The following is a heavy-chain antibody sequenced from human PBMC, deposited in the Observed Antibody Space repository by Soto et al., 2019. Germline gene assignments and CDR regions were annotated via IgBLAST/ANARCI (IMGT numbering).Heavy chain of an antibody. CDR1: GGSISSGGYY. Sequence: QVQLQESGPGLVKPSQTLSLTCTVSGGSISSGGYYWSWIRQHPGKGLEWIGYIYYSGSTYYNPSLKSRVTISVDTSKNQFSLKLSSVTAADTAVYYCSRQTTTATYYYDSSGGYFDYWGQGTLVTVSS. D-gene: IGHD3-22*01. CDR2: IYYSGST. J-gene: IGHJ4*02. V-gene: IGHV4-31*03. CDR3: SRQTTTATYYYDSSGGYFDY.